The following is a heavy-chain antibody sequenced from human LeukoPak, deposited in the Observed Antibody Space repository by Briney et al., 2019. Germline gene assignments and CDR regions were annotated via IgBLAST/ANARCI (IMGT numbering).Heavy chain of an antibody. CDR1: GFTFSSFE. CDR2: ISSSGSVI. Sequence: GGSLRLSCAASGFTFSSFEMNWVRQAPGKGLEWVSYISSSGSVIKYADSVKGRFTISRDNAENSLFLQMNSLRDEDTAVYYCARGTYGEYGGPAYWGQGTLVTVSS. D-gene: IGHD4-17*01. CDR3: ARGTYGEYGGPAY. V-gene: IGHV3-48*03. J-gene: IGHJ4*02.